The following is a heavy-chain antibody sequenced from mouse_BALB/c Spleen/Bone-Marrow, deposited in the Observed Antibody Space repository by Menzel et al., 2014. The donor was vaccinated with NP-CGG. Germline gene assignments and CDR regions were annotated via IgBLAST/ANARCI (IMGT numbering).Heavy chain of an antibody. Sequence: QVQLKESGTELAKPGASVKMSCKASGYTFTSYWMHWVKQRPGQGLEWIGYINPSTGYTEFYQNFKDKATLTADKSSSTAYMQLSSLTSEDSAVYYCARSGDYGQLDYWGHGTTLTVSS. J-gene: IGHJ2*01. CDR3: ARSGDYGQLDY. CDR2: INPSTGYT. D-gene: IGHD2-4*01. CDR1: GYTFTSYW. V-gene: IGHV1-7*01.